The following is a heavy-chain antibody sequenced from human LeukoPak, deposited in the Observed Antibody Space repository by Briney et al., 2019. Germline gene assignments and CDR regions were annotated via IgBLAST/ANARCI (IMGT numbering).Heavy chain of an antibody. CDR2: IYRSGST. D-gene: IGHD3-16*02. J-gene: IGHJ4*02. CDR1: GYSISAGYY. CDR3: AKVWGSYCYAPNHFDY. Sequence: SETLSLTCAVSGYSISAGYYWGWIRQSPGKGLEWIGSIYRSGSTYYNPSLKSRVTISIDTSKNQFSLKLNSVTAADTAVYYCAKVWGSYCYAPNHFDYWGQGTLVTVSS. V-gene: IGHV4-38-2*01.